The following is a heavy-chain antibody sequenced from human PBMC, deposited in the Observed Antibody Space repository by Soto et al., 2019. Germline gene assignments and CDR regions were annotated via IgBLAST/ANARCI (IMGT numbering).Heavy chain of an antibody. CDR1: GGSISSYY. J-gene: IGHJ5*02. CDR2: IYYSGST. V-gene: IGHV4-59*08. D-gene: IGHD6-19*01. CDR3: ASAPTVAGGEWFDP. Sequence: QVQLQESGPGLVKPSETLSLTCTVSGGSISSYYWSWIRQPPGKGLEWIGYIYYSGSTNYNPSLKSRVTISVDTSKNQFSLKLSSVTAADTAVYYCASAPTVAGGEWFDPWGQGTLVTVSS.